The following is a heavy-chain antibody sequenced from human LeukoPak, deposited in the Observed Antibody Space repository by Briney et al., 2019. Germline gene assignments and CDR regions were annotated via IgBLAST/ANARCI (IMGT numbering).Heavy chain of an antibody. J-gene: IGHJ3*02. CDR2: IYTSGST. CDR1: GGPISSYY. D-gene: IGHD1-26*01. CDR3: ASQSPSGVAFDI. V-gene: IGHV4-4*07. Sequence: SETLSLTCTVSGGPISSYYWSWIRQPAGKGLEWIGRIYTSGSTNYNPSLKSRVTMSVDTSKNQFSLKLSSVTAADTAVYYCASQSPSGVAFDIWGQGTMVTVSS.